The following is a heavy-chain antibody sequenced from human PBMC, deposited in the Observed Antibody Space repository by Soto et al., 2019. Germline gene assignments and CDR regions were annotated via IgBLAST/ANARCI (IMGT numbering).Heavy chain of an antibody. Sequence: EVQLVESGGGLVKPGGSLRLSCAASGFTFSSYSMNWVRQAPGKGLEWVSSISSSSSYIYYADSVKGRFTISRDNAKNSLYLQMNSLRAEDTAVYYCARDGSSGWYGVDYYYYYGMDVWGQGTTVTVSS. CDR1: GFTFSSYS. CDR2: ISSSSSYI. CDR3: ARDGSSGWYGVDYYYYYGMDV. J-gene: IGHJ6*02. V-gene: IGHV3-21*01. D-gene: IGHD6-19*01.